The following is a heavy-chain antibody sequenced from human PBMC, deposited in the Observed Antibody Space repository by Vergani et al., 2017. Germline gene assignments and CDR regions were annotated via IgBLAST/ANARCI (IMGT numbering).Heavy chain of an antibody. CDR2: IYPGDSDT. V-gene: IGHV5-51*03. Sequence: EVQLVQSGAEVKKPGESLKISCKGSGYSFTSYWIGWVRQMPGKGLEWMGIIYPGDSDTTYSPSFQGQVTISADKSITTAYLQWSSLKASDTAMYYCARSSTNYDLWSGQDGNWXFDLWGRGTLVTVSS. D-gene: IGHD3-3*01. CDR3: ARSSTNYDLWSGQDGNWXFDL. CDR1: GYSFTSYW. J-gene: IGHJ2*01.